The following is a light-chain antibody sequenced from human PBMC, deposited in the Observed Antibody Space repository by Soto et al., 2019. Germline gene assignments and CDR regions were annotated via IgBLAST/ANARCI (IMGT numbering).Light chain of an antibody. CDR3: QQRSNWLIT. J-gene: IGKJ5*01. CDR2: DAS. Sequence: EIVLTQSPATLYLSPGERATLSFRASQSVSSYLAWYQQKPGQSPRLLIYDASSRATGIPARFSGRGSGTDFTRTISSLEPADFAVYYCQQRSNWLITVGQGTRLEI. V-gene: IGKV3-11*01. CDR1: QSVSSY.